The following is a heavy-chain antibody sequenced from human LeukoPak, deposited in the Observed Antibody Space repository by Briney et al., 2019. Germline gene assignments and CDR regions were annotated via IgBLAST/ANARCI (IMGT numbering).Heavy chain of an antibody. CDR1: GGSISSSSYY. Sequence: SETLSLTCTVSGGSISSSSYYWGWIRQPPGKGLEWIGSIYYSGSTYYNPSLKSRVTISVDTSKNQFSLKLSSVTAADTAVYYCARDPRIVGANDVFDIWGQGTMVTVSS. D-gene: IGHD1-26*01. J-gene: IGHJ3*02. V-gene: IGHV4-39*07. CDR2: IYYSGST. CDR3: ARDPRIVGANDVFDI.